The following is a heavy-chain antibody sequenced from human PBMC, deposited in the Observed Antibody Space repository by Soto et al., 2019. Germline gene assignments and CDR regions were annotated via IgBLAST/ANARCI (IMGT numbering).Heavy chain of an antibody. Sequence: QVQLVQSGAEMKKPGASVKVSCKASGSAFNSYAISWVRQAPGQGLEWMGWISAYNGNTNYAQKLQGRVTMTTDTATSTAYMELRSLSSDDTAVYYCALSGYRYYYYYYMDVWGKGTTVTVSS. CDR3: ALSGYRYYYYYYMDV. CDR2: ISAYNGNT. J-gene: IGHJ6*03. V-gene: IGHV1-18*01. D-gene: IGHD3-3*01. CDR1: GSAFNSYA.